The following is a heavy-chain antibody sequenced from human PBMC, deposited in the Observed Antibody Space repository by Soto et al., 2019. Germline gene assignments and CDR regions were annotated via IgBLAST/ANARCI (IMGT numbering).Heavy chain of an antibody. D-gene: IGHD1-26*01. CDR2: IIPIFGTA. V-gene: IGHV1-69*13. CDR3: ARPVGGYPYYFDY. J-gene: IGHJ4*02. Sequence: SVKVSCKASGGTFSSYAISWVRQAPGQGLEWMGGIIPIFGTANYAQKFQGRVTITADESTSTAYMELSSLRSEDTAVYYCARPVGGYPYYFDYWGQGTLVTVSS. CDR1: GGTFSSYA.